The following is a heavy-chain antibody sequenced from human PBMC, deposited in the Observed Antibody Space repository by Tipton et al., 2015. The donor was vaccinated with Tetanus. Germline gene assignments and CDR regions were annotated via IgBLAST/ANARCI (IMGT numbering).Heavy chain of an antibody. J-gene: IGHJ1*01. V-gene: IGHV4-59*01. D-gene: IGHD2-8*02. Sequence: TLSLTCTVSRGSRRANYWSWIRQSPGKGLEWIGYIQYNGITNYHPSLKSRVTISVDSSTSQFSLRLASATAADTAVYYCAGVTAQRTELYFEHWGQGTQVTVSS. CDR3: AGVTAQRTELYFEH. CDR1: RGSRRANY. CDR2: IQYNGIT.